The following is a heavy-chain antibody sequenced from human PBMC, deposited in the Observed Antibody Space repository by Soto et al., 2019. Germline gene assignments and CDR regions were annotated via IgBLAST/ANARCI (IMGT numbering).Heavy chain of an antibody. J-gene: IGHJ4*02. CDR2: ISDSGNST. D-gene: IGHD4-17*01. CDR3: ARDWYGEPLWGQDDFDY. CDR1: GFTFSSYA. V-gene: IGHV3-23*01. Sequence: QPGGSLRLSCAASGFTFSSYAMSWVRQAPGKGLEWVSTISDSGNSTYSADSVKGRFTISRDNSKNTLYLQMNSLRAEDTAVYYCARDWYGEPLWGQDDFDYWGQGTLVTVSS.